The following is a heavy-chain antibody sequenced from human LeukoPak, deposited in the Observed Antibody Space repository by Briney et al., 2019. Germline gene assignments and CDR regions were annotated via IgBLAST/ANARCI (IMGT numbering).Heavy chain of an antibody. D-gene: IGHD4-17*01. Sequence: GGSLRLSCAASGFTFSSYAVSSVRQAPGKWLESVSSISGSGDSTYHADSVKGRFTISRDNSKKTMYLQMNSLRAEDTAVYYCAKTVTKLNWGQGTLVTVSS. V-gene: IGHV3-23*01. J-gene: IGHJ4*02. CDR3: AKTVTKLN. CDR2: ISGSGDST. CDR1: GFTFSSYA.